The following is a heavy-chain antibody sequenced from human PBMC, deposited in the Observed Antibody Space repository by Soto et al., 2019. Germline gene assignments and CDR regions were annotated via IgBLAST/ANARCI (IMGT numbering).Heavy chain of an antibody. V-gene: IGHV1-18*01. J-gene: IGHJ4*02. CDR1: GFTFNTYF. CDR3: ASDTSNSFDY. Sequence: HVQLLQSGGELKKPGASVKVSCNTSGFTFNTYFISWVRQAPGQGLEWMGWISPYNGNTKYGEKYQGRGTMTTDTITRTAYMELRNLRIDDTAVYYCASDTSNSFDYWGQGTLVTVSS. D-gene: IGHD2-2*01. CDR2: ISPYNGNT.